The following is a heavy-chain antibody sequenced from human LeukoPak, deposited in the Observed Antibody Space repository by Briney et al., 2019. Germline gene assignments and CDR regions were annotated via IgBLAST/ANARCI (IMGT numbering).Heavy chain of an antibody. D-gene: IGHD1-20*01. CDR1: GFTFSNYM. CDR2: IKSDGITI. Sequence: GGSLRLSCAASGFTFSNYMMHWVRQAPGKGLVWVSRIKSDGITITYADSVKGRFTISRDNAKNTLYLQMNSLRAEDTAVYYCLRDLNWSLDQWGQGTLVTVSS. V-gene: IGHV3-74*01. CDR3: LRDLNWSLDQ. J-gene: IGHJ4*02.